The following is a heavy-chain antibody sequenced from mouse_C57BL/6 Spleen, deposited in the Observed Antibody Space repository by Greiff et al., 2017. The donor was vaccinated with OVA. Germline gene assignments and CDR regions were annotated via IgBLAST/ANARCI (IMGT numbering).Heavy chain of an antibody. J-gene: IGHJ2*01. CDR3: ARCELGREGVFDY. D-gene: IGHD4-1*01. CDR1: GYTFTSYW. CDR2: IDPSDSYT. V-gene: IGHV1-59*01. Sequence: VQLQQPGAELVRPGTSVKLSCKASGYTFTSYWMHWVKQRPGQGLEWIGVIDPSDSYTNYNQKFKGKATLTVDTSSSTAYMQLSSLTSEDSAVYYCARCELGREGVFDYWGQGTTLTVSS.